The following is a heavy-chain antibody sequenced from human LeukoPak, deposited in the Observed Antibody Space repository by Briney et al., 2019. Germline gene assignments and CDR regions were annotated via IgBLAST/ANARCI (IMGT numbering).Heavy chain of an antibody. CDR2: INHSGST. V-gene: IGHV4-34*01. CDR3: ARETAGGGYDY. CDR1: GGSFSGYY. J-gene: IGHJ4*02. Sequence: SETLSLTCAVYGGSFSGYYWSWIRQPPGNGLEWIGEINHSGSTNYNPSLKSRVTISVDTSKNQFSLKLSSVTAADTAVYYCARETAGGGYDYWGQGTLVTVSS. D-gene: IGHD3-16*01.